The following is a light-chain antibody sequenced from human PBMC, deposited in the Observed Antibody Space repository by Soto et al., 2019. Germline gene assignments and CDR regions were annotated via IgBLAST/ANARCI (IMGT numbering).Light chain of an antibody. Sequence: DIQMTQSPSSLSASVGDRVTITCRASQSISTYLNWYQQKAGLAPKLLIYAASSLPSGVPSRFSGSGSGTDFTLAISSLQPEDFATYYCQQTYSTPPTFGRGTKVEIK. V-gene: IGKV1-39*01. J-gene: IGKJ1*01. CDR3: QQTYSTPPT. CDR1: QSISTY. CDR2: AAS.